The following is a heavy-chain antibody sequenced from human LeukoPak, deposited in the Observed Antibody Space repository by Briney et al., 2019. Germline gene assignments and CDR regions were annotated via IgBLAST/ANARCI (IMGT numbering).Heavy chain of an antibody. J-gene: IGHJ3*02. CDR2: ISSSSSTI. D-gene: IGHD2-2*02. CDR3: AKDAGYTKDAFDI. CDR1: GFTFSSYS. Sequence: PGGSLRLSCAASGFTFSSYSMNWVRQAPGKGLEWVSYISSSSSTIYYADSVKGRFTISRDNAKNSLYLQMNSLRAEDTAVYYCAKDAGYTKDAFDIWGQGTMVTVSS. V-gene: IGHV3-48*01.